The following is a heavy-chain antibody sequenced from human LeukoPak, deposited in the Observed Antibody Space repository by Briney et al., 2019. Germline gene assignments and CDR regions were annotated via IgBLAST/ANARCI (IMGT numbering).Heavy chain of an antibody. Sequence: SETLSLTCTVSGGSISSYYWSWIRQHPGKGLEWFGYIYYSGSTNYNPSLKSRVTISVDTSKNQFSLKLSSVTAADTAVYYCARSRGYSGYAYDAFDLWGQGTMVTVSS. CDR1: GGSISSYY. J-gene: IGHJ3*01. V-gene: IGHV4-59*01. CDR2: IYYSGST. CDR3: ARSRGYSGYAYDAFDL. D-gene: IGHD5-12*01.